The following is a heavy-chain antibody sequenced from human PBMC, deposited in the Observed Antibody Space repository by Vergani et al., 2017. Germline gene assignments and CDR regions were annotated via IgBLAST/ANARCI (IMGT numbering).Heavy chain of an antibody. CDR2: INPSGGHT. D-gene: IGHD3-9*01. CDR3: ARGDYGILTGYRY. CDR1: GYTFSNYY. J-gene: IGHJ4*02. V-gene: IGHV1-46*03. Sequence: QVQVVQSGAEVKKSEASVKVSCKTSGYTFSNYYMHWVRQPPVQWLEWMGIINPSGGHTNYAEKFQGRITMTRDTSTSTVYMELSILRSEDTAIYYCARGDYGILTGYRYWGQGTLVTVSA.